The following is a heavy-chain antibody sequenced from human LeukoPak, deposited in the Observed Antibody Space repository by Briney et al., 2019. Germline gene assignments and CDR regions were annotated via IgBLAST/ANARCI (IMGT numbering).Heavy chain of an antibody. CDR3: AKTPYYYYYGMDV. J-gene: IGHJ6*02. V-gene: IGHV4-34*01. Sequence: PSETLSLTCAVYGGSFSGYYWSWIRQPPGKGLEWIGEINHSGSTNYNPSLKSRVTISVDTSKNQFSLKLSSVTAADTAVYYCAKTPYYYYYGMDVWGQGTTLTVSS. CDR2: INHSGST. CDR1: GGSFSGYY.